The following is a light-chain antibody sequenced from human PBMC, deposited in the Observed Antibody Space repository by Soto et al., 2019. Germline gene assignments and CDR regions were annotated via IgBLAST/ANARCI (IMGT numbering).Light chain of an antibody. Sequence: EIVLTQSPGTVSLSPGETVTLSCRASQTVSSSYLAWYQQKPGQAPKLLIYGADARATGVPDRFSGDGSGTDFTLTISRLEQEDLAAYSRQQYGSPPPPFGGGKKVENK. J-gene: IGKJ4*01. CDR3: QQYGSPPPP. CDR1: QTVSSSY. V-gene: IGKV3-20*01. CDR2: GAD.